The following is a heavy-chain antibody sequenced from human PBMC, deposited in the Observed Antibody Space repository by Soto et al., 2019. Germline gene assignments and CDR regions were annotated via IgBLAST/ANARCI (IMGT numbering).Heavy chain of an antibody. V-gene: IGHV4-4*02. D-gene: IGHD3-22*01. J-gene: IGHJ4*02. CDR2: MYHTGST. Sequence: QVQLQESGPGLVKPSGTLSLTCAVSGVSISSNNWWSWVRQPPWKGLEWIGEMYHTGSTNYNPSLKNRVTISVDKSKNHFSLELNSVTAADTAVYYCARSSRYQYDSSEGNFDYWGQGTLVTVSS. CDR3: ARSSRYQYDSSEGNFDY. CDR1: GVSISSNNW.